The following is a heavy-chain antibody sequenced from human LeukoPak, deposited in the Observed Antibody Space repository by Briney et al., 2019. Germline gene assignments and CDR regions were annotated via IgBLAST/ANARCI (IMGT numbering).Heavy chain of an antibody. V-gene: IGHV3-30*19. J-gene: IGHJ4*02. D-gene: IGHD5-18*01. CDR2: ISYDGSSQ. CDR1: GFTFSSYG. CDR3: ARSIVDTAMAYDY. Sequence: GGSLRLSCAASGFTFSSYGMHWVRQAPGKGLEWVALISYDGSSQSYADSVKGRFTISRDNSKNTLYLQMNSLRAEGTAVYYCARSIVDTAMAYDYWGQGTLVTVSS.